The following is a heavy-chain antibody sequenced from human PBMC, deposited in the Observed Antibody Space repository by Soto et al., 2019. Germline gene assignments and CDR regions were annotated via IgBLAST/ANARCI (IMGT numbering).Heavy chain of an antibody. Sequence: PGGSLRLSCVGSGSTFSAAAIHWVRQAPGQCLEWIGRIRSKTNNYVTAYSASVEGRFTLSRDDSRNTTYLEMQSLRVEDTAVYFCTASPYWGQGXLVTVSS. CDR3: TASPY. V-gene: IGHV3-73*01. CDR1: GSTFSAAA. CDR2: IRSKTNNYVT. J-gene: IGHJ4*02.